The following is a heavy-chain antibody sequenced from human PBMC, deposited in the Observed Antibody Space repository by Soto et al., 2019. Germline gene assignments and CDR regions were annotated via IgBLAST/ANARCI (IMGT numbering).Heavy chain of an antibody. V-gene: IGHV4-39*02. Sequence: SETLSLTCTVPGGSISSSSYYWGWIRQPPGKGLEWIGSIYYSGSTYYNPSLKSRVTISVDTSKNQFSLKLSSVTAADTAVYYCAKEKKGAAAGTFPCYGMDVWGQGTTVTVSS. J-gene: IGHJ6*02. CDR3: AKEKKGAAAGTFPCYGMDV. D-gene: IGHD6-13*01. CDR1: GGSISSSSYY. CDR2: IYYSGST.